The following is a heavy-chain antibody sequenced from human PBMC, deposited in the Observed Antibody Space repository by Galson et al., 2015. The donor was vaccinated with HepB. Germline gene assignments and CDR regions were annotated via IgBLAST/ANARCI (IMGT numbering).Heavy chain of an antibody. V-gene: IGHV3-23*01. CDR3: AKNSGSNWFVPHHVDS. D-gene: IGHD6-13*01. CDR2: ISGSGGST. CDR1: GFTFANYV. J-gene: IGHJ4*02. Sequence: SLRLSCAASGFTFANYVMNWVRQAPGKGLEWVSSISGSGGSTYYRGSFKGRFTISRDNSKNTVYLQMKSLRADDTAVYYCAKNSGSNWFVPHHVDSSGQGTLVTVSS.